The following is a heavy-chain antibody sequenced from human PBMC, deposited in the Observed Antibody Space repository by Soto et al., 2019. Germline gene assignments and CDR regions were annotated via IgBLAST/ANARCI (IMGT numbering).Heavy chain of an antibody. J-gene: IGHJ4*02. CDR2: IYHSGAT. CDR1: SGSINNDRW. D-gene: IGHD3-3*02. Sequence: QVQLQESGPGLVKPSGTLSLTCTVSSGSINNDRWWTWVRQPPGKGLEWIGEIYHSGATNYDPSLKSRVTISQDKSKDQFSLKLNSVTAADTATYYCGGGVIISGSGGIESWGQGTLVIVSS. V-gene: IGHV4-4*02. CDR3: GGGVIISGSGGIES.